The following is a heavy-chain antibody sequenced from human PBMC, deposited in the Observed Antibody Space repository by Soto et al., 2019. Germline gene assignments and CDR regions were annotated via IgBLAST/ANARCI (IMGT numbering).Heavy chain of an antibody. CDR3: ARVMCGDCSSYYYYSMDV. Sequence: PGGSLRLSCAASGFTFGTYTMSWVRQVPGKGLEWVSSIGTTSSFIYYADSVRGRFTISRDNAGDSLYLQMRSLRAEDTAVYYCARVMCGDCSSYYYYSMDVWGQGTTVTVSS. D-gene: IGHD2-21*02. CDR2: IGTTSSFI. V-gene: IGHV3-21*01. J-gene: IGHJ6*02. CDR1: GFTFGTYT.